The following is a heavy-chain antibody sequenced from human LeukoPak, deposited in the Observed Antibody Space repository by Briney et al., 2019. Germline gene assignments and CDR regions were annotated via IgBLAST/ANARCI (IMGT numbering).Heavy chain of an antibody. V-gene: IGHV3-66*01. Sequence: GGSLRLSCAASGFTVSSNYMSWVRQAPGKGLEWVSVIYSGGSTYYADSVKGRFTISRDNSKDTLYLQMNSLRAEDTAVYYCARGPYSGYDGGDAFDIWGQGTMVTVSS. J-gene: IGHJ3*02. CDR2: IYSGGST. CDR3: ARGPYSGYDGGDAFDI. CDR1: GFTVSSNY. D-gene: IGHD5-12*01.